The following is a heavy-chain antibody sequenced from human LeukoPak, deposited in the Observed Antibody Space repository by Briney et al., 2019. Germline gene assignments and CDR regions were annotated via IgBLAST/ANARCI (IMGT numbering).Heavy chain of an antibody. V-gene: IGHV3-23*01. CDR3: ATYRQVLLPFES. D-gene: IGHD2-8*02. CDR1: GFTFSTLA. CDR2: IFPSGGEI. Sequence: QPGGSLRLSCAASGFTFSTLAMIWVRQPPGKGLEWVSSIFPSGGEIHYADSVRGRFTISRDNSKSTLSLQTNSLRAEDTAIYYCATYRQVLLPFESWGQGTLVTVSS. J-gene: IGHJ4*02.